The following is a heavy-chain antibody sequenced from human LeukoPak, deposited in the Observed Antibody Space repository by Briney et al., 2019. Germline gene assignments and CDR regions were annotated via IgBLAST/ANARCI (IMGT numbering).Heavy chain of an antibody. V-gene: IGHV1-2*02. J-gene: IGHJ3*02. Sequence: APVKVSCKASGYTFTGYYMHWVRQAPGQGLEWMGWINPNSGGTNYAQKFQGRVTMTRDTSISTAYMELSRLRSDDTAVYYCARVRGRGPIDAFDIWGQGTMVTVSS. CDR3: ARVRGRGPIDAFDI. CDR2: INPNSGGT. CDR1: GYTFTGYY.